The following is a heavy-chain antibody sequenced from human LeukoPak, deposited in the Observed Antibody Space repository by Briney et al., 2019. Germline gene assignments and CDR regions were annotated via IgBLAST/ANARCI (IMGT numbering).Heavy chain of an antibody. Sequence: ASVKVSCKASGYTFTGYYMHWVRQAPGQGLEWMGWINPNSGGTNYAQKFQGWVTMARDTSISTAYMELSRLRSDDTAVYYCARGADYVNWFDPWGQGTLVTVSS. V-gene: IGHV1-2*04. D-gene: IGHD4-17*01. CDR1: GYTFTGYY. CDR3: ARGADYVNWFDP. CDR2: INPNSGGT. J-gene: IGHJ5*02.